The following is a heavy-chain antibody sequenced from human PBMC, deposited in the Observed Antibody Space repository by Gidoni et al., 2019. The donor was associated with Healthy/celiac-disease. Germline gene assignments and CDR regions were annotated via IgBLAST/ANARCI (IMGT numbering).Heavy chain of an antibody. V-gene: IGHV3-53*01. CDR3: ARDSGSYPYYYYGMDV. CDR1: GFTVSSNY. Sequence: EVQLVESGGGLIQPGGSLTLSCAASGFTVSSNYMSWVRQAPGKGLEWVSVIYSGGSTYYADSVKGRFTISRDNSKNTLYLQMNSLRAEDTAVYYCARDSGSYPYYYYGMDVWGQGTTVTVSS. J-gene: IGHJ6*02. D-gene: IGHD1-26*01. CDR2: IYSGGST.